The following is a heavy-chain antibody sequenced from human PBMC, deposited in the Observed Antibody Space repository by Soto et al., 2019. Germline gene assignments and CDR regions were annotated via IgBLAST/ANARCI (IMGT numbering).Heavy chain of an antibody. J-gene: IGHJ4*02. CDR2: ISGSGGST. CDR3: AKITLFGRGDCYNCDY. D-gene: IGHD2-21*02. V-gene: IGHV3-23*01. Sequence: GGSLRLSCAASGFTFSSYAMSWVRQAPGKGLEWVSAISGSGGSTYYADSVKGRFTISRDNSKNTLYLQMNSLRAEDTAVYYCAKITLFGRGDCYNCDYWGQGTLVTVSS. CDR1: GFTFSSYA.